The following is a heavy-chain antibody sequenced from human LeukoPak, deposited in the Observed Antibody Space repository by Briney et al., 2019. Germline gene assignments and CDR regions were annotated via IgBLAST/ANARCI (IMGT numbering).Heavy chain of an antibody. CDR1: GFTFSSYS. CDR2: ISSSSSYI. Sequence: GGSLRLSCAASGFTFSSYSMNWVRQAPGKGLEWVSSISSSSSYIYYADSVKGRFTISRDNAKNSLYLQMNSLRAEDTAVYYCARGRLWFGEFDPNPQDYWGQGTLVTVSS. CDR3: ARGRLWFGEFDPNPQDY. D-gene: IGHD3-10*01. V-gene: IGHV3-21*01. J-gene: IGHJ4*02.